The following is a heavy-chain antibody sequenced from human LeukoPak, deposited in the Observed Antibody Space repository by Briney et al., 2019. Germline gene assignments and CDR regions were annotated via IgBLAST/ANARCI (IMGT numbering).Heavy chain of an antibody. V-gene: IGHV4-59*01. J-gene: IGHJ2*01. D-gene: IGHD6-13*01. CDR2: IYYSGST. CDR3: ARAGYSSSWIYWYFDL. CDR1: GGSISSYY. Sequence: NPSETLSLTCTVSGGSISSYYWSWRRQPPGKGLEWIGHIYYSGSTNYNPSLKSRVTISVDTSKNQFSLKLSSVTAADTAVYYCARAGYSSSWIYWYFDLWGRGTLVTVSS.